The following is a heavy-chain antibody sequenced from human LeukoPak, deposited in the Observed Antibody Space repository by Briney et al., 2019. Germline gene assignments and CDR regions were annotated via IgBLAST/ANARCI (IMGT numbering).Heavy chain of an antibody. V-gene: IGHV1-2*02. CDR1: GYTFTCYY. D-gene: IGHD2-15*01. CDR3: ARTCGGSCSSGYYYYMDV. J-gene: IGHJ6*03. Sequence: ASVKVSCKASGYTFTCYYMHWVRQAPGQGLEWMGWINPNGGGTNYAQKFQGRVTMTRDTSISTAYMELSRLRSDVTAVYYCARTCGGSCSSGYYYYMDVWGKGTTVTVSS. CDR2: INPNGGGT.